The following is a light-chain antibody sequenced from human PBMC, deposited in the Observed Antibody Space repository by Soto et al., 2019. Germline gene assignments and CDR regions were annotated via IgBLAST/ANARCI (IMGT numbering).Light chain of an antibody. CDR3: QQTNSFPIT. CDR2: AAS. J-gene: IGKJ5*01. CDR1: QDINSW. Sequence: DIQMTQSPSSVSASVGDRVTITCRASQDINSWLAWFQQKPGKAPKLLIYAASNLQSGVPSSFSGIGSGTAFTLTISSLQPEDFATSFCQQTNSFPITFGQGTRLEIK. V-gene: IGKV1D-12*01.